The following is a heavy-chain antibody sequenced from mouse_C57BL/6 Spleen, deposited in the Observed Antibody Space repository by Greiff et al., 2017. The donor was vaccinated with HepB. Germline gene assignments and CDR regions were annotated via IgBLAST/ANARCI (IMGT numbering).Heavy chain of an antibody. CDR3: ARPIYDGYMYYFDY. V-gene: IGHV5-17*01. D-gene: IGHD2-3*01. CDR2: ISSGSSTI. Sequence: EVQLVESGGGLVKPGGSLKLSCAASGFTFSDYGMHWVRQAPEKGLEWVAYISSGSSTIYYADTVKGRFTISRDNAKNTLFLQMTSLRSEDTAMYYCARPIYDGYMYYFDYWGQGTTLTVSS. J-gene: IGHJ2*01. CDR1: GFTFSDYG.